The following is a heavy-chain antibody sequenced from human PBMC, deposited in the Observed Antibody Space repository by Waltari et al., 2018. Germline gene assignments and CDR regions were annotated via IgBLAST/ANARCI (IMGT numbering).Heavy chain of an antibody. V-gene: IGHV1-3*01. J-gene: IGHJ4*02. CDR1: GYTFTSHA. CDR2: INPGTGSA. Sequence: QVQLVQSGAEVKKPGASVKVSCRSSGYTFTSHAIHWVRQAPGQGPEYMGWINPGTGSAQYSQKVHGRLTITRDTSASTSYMEMSSLRSKDTALYYCAIWAWTLTSDFWSGPYDNWGQGTLVTVSS. D-gene: IGHD3-3*01. CDR3: AIWAWTLTSDFWSGPYDN.